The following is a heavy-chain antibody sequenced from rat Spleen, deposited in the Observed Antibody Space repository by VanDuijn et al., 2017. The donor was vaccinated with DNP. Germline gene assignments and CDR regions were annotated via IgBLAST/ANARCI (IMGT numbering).Heavy chain of an antibody. Sequence: EVQLVDSDGGLVQPGRSLKLSCAASGFTFSDYYMAWVRQAPTKGLEWVATISYDGSSTYYRDSVKGRFTISRDNAKSTLYLQMDSLRSEDTATYYCARGGYPGITSYYFDYWGQGVMVTVSS. J-gene: IGHJ2*01. CDR3: ARGGYPGITSYYFDY. CDR1: GFTFSDYY. D-gene: IGHD1-4*01. V-gene: IGHV5-29*01. CDR2: ISYDGSST.